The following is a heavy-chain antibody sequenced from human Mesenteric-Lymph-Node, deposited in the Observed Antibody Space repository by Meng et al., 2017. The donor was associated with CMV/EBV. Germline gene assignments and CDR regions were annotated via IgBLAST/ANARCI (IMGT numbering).Heavy chain of an antibody. CDR2: TSYDESTK. V-gene: IGHV3-30-3*01. CDR3: ARPHVDYRHTPSSDQRLFDY. Sequence: GGSLRLSCAASGFTFSAYAMHWVRQAPGKGLEWVAVTSYDESTKYYTDSVKGRFTISRDDSKNTLYLQMNSLRVEDMAVYYCARPHVDYRHTPSSDQRLFDYWGQGTLVTVSS. D-gene: IGHD4-11*01. J-gene: IGHJ4*02. CDR1: GFTFSAYA.